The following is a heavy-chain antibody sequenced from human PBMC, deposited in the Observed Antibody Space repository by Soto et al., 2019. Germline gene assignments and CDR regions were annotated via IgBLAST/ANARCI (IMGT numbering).Heavy chain of an antibody. CDR2: SYHSGRT. V-gene: IGHV4-4*02. J-gene: IGHJ4*02. D-gene: IGHD3-10*01. CDR1: GGSISSSNW. CDR3: ARAFGSGFEY. Sequence: QVQLQESGPGLVKPSGTLSLTCAVSGGSISSSNWWSWVRQPPGKGLEWIGESYHSGRTNYNPSLRSRVSLSLDQSKHQFSLTLSAVTAADTGVYTWARAFGSGFEYWGQGTLVTVSS.